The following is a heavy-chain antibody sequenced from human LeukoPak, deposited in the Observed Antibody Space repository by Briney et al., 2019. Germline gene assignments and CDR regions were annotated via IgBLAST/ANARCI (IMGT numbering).Heavy chain of an antibody. Sequence: SVKVSCTASGGTFSSYAISWVRQAPGQGLEWMGGIIPIFGTANYAQKFQGRVTITADESTSTAYMELSSLRSEDTAVYYCASPQRRLWSNYYFDYWGQGTLVTVSS. CDR3: ASPQRRLWSNYYFDY. J-gene: IGHJ4*02. V-gene: IGHV1-69*13. D-gene: IGHD5-24*01. CDR2: IIPIFGTA. CDR1: GGTFSSYA.